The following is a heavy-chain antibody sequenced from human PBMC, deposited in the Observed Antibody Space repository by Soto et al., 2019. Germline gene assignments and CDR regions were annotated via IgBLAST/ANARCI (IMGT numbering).Heavy chain of an antibody. CDR1: GFTFSSYA. CDR2: ISYDGSNK. V-gene: IGHV3-30-3*01. J-gene: IGHJ4*02. D-gene: IGHD6-6*01. Sequence: LRLSCAASGFTFSSYAMHWVRQAPGKGLEWVAVISYDGSNKYYADSVKGRFTISRDNSKNTLYLQMNSLRAEDTAVYYCARDSSSTLDYWGQGTLVTVS. CDR3: ARDSSSTLDY.